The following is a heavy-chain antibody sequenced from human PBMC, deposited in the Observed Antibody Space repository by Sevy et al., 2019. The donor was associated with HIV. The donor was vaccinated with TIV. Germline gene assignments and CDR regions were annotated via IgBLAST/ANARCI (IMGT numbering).Heavy chain of an antibody. CDR3: AKDIVSPCPATGTHGGVDY. Sequence: GGSLRLSCAASGFTFSSYGMHWVRQAPGKGLEWVAVISYDGSNKYYADSVKGRFTISRDNSKNTLYLQMNSLRAEDTAVYYCAKDIVSPCPATGTHGGVDYWGQGTLVTVSS. J-gene: IGHJ4*02. CDR1: GFTFSSYG. CDR2: ISYDGSNK. V-gene: IGHV3-30*18. D-gene: IGHD4-17*01.